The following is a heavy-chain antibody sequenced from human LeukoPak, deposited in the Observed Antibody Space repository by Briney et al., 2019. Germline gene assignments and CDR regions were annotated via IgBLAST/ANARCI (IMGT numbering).Heavy chain of an antibody. V-gene: IGHV4-39*07. Sequence: SETLSLTCTVSGGSIGSGSYYWGWIRQPPGKGLEWIGSIYYSGSTYYNPSLKSRVTISVDTSKNQFSLKLSSVTAADTAVYYCASSEMATFDSFPFDIWGQGTMVTVSS. J-gene: IGHJ3*02. CDR1: GGSIGSGSYY. CDR2: IYYSGST. D-gene: IGHD5-24*01. CDR3: ASSEMATFDSFPFDI.